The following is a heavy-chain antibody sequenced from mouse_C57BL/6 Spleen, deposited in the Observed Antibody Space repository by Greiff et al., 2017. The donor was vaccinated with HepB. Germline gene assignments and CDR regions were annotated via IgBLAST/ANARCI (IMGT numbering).Heavy chain of an antibody. J-gene: IGHJ1*03. CDR1: GYAFSSSW. CDR2: IYPGDGDT. CDR3: ARWGFITTVVATGYFDV. Sequence: VKLMESGPELVKPGASVKISCKASGYAFSSSWMNWVKQRPGKGLEWIGRIYPGDGDTNYNGKFKGKATLTADKSSSTAYMQLSSLTSEDSAVYFCARWGFITTVVATGYFDVWGTGTTVTVSS. D-gene: IGHD1-1*01. V-gene: IGHV1-82*01.